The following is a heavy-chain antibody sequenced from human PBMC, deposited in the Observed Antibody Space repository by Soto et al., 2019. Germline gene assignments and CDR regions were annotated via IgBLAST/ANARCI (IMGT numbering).Heavy chain of an antibody. D-gene: IGHD3-3*01. CDR2: IKSKTDGGTT. J-gene: IGHJ4*02. Sequence: LRISCSASGFTFSNAWMSWVRQAPGKGLEWVGRIKSKTDGGTTDYAAPVKGRFAISRDDSKNTLSLQMNSLKTEDTAVYYCTTDNPYDFWSGDNFDYWCQGTLVTVSS. V-gene: IGHV3-15*01. CDR1: GFTFSNAW. CDR3: TTDNPYDFWSGDNFDY.